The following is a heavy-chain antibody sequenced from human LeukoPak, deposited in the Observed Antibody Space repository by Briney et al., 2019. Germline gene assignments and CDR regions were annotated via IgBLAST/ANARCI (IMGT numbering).Heavy chain of an antibody. CDR2: IYYSGST. D-gene: IGHD5-12*01. Sequence: PSETLSLTCTVSGGSISSYYWSWIRQPPGQGLEWFGYIYYSGSTNYNPSLKSRVTISVDTSKKQFSLKLSSVTAADTAVYYCAREGPLSAYGPWGQGTLVTVSS. V-gene: IGHV4-59*01. J-gene: IGHJ5*02. CDR1: GGSISSYY. CDR3: AREGPLSAYGP.